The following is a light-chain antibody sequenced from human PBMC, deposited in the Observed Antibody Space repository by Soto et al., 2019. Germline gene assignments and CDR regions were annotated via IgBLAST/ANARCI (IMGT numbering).Light chain of an antibody. CDR3: NSYAGSFNWV. Sequence: QSVLTQPPSASGSPGQSVTISCTGTSSDVGGYNYVSWYQQHPGKAPKLMIYEVTKRPSGVPDRFSGSKSGNTASLTVSGLQAKDEADYYCNSYAGSFNWVFGGGTKLTVL. J-gene: IGLJ3*02. CDR1: SSDVGGYNY. CDR2: EVT. V-gene: IGLV2-8*01.